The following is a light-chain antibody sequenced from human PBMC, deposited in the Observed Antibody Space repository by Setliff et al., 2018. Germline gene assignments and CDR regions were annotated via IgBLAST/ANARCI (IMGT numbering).Light chain of an antibody. CDR2: KAF. CDR1: QSITNL. V-gene: IGKV1-5*03. J-gene: IGKJ1*01. CDR3: QQYESFST. Sequence: DIQMTQSPSSLSASVGDRVTITCRASQSITNLFAWYQQRPGKAPKLLIYKAFTLEDGVPSRFSGSGSGTEFTLTISSLQPDDFATYYCQQYESFSTFGQGTKVDIK.